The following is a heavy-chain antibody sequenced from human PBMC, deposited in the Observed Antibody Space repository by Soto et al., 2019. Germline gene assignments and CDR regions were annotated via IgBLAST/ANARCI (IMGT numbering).Heavy chain of an antibody. Sequence: SVKVSCKASGYTFTSYDINWVRQATVQGLEWMGWMNPNSGNTGYAQKFQGRVTMTRNTSISTAYMELSSLRSEGTAVYYCAGGRTIFGVVITRRYYYYGMDVWGQGTTVTVSS. J-gene: IGHJ6*02. CDR3: AGGRTIFGVVITRRYYYYGMDV. CDR2: MNPNSGNT. V-gene: IGHV1-8*01. CDR1: GYTFTSYD. D-gene: IGHD3-3*01.